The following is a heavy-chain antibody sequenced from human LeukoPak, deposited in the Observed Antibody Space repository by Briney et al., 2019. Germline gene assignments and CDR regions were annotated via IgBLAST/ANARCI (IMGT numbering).Heavy chain of an antibody. CDR1: GFTFSSYA. CDR2: ISGSGGST. D-gene: IGHD3-9*01. CDR3: ATGRYDILTGSYYFDY. Sequence: PGGSLRLSCAASGFTFSSYAMSWVRQAPGKGLEWVSAISGSGGSTYYADSVKGRFTISRDNSKNTLYLQMNSLRAEDTAVYYCATGRYDILTGSYYFDYWGQGTLVTVSS. V-gene: IGHV3-23*01. J-gene: IGHJ4*02.